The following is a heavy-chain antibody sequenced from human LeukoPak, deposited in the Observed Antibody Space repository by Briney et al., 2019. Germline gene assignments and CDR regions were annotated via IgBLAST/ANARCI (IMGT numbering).Heavy chain of an antibody. CDR2: INPSGGST. J-gene: IGHJ4*02. D-gene: IGHD6-6*01. V-gene: IGHV1-46*01. Sequence: ASVKVSCKASGYTFTGYYIHWVRQAPGQGLEWMGIINPSGGSTNYAQKFQGRVTMTRDTSTSTANLELSSLRSEDTAVYYCTRGGEYSASPGFDWGQGTLVSVSS. CDR3: TRGGEYSASPGFD. CDR1: GYTFTGYY.